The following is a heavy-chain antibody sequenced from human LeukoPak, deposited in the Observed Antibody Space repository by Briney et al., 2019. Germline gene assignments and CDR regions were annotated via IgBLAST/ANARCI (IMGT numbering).Heavy chain of an antibody. J-gene: IGHJ6*03. CDR1: GGSFSGYY. V-gene: IGHV4-34*01. CDR2: INHSGST. Sequence: PSETLSLTCAVHGGSFSGYYWSWIRQPPGKGLEWIGEINHSGSTNYNPSLKSRVTISVDTSKNQFSLKLSSVTAADTAVYYCARGRYYYDSSGYMDYYYYMDVWGKGTTVTVSS. D-gene: IGHD3-22*01. CDR3: ARGRYYYDSSGYMDYYYYMDV.